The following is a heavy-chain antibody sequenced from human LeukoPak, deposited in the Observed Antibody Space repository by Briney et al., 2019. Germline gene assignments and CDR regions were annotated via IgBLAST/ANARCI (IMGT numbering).Heavy chain of an antibody. Sequence: GGSLRLSCTASGFTFSSYWMSWVRQAPGEGLEGVANINQDASEKYYVDSVKGRFTISRDNAKNSLYLQMNSLRAEDTAVYYCARGRRVPAAMGNWFDPWGQGTLVTVSS. CDR1: GFTFSSYW. CDR3: ARGRRVPAAMGNWFDP. D-gene: IGHD2-2*01. J-gene: IGHJ5*02. CDR2: INQDASEK. V-gene: IGHV3-7*01.